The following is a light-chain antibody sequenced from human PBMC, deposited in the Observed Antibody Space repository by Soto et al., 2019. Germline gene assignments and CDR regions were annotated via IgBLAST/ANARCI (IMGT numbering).Light chain of an antibody. CDR1: QSVSSSY. Sequence: EIVLTQSPGTLSLSPGERATLSCRASQSVSSSYLAWDQQKPGQAPRLLIYGASSQATGIPDRFSGSGSGTDFTLTISSLEPEDYEVYYCQQYRSSPPYTFGQGTKLEIK. CDR3: QQYRSSPPYT. V-gene: IGKV3-20*01. CDR2: GAS. J-gene: IGKJ2*01.